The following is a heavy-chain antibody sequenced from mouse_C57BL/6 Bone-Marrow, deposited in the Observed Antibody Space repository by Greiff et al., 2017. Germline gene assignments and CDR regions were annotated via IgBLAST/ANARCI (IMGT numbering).Heavy chain of an antibody. CDR2: ISPGGGYT. CDR1: GFTFSSYG. V-gene: IGHV5-6*02. Sequence: DVMLVESGGDLVKPGGSLKLSCAASGFTFSSYGMSWVRQTPDKRLEWVATISPGGGYTYYPDSVKGRFPISRDNAKNTLYLQMSSLKSEDTAMYYCASSTIYYYAMDYWGQGTSVTVSS. J-gene: IGHJ4*01. CDR3: ASSTIYYYAMDY. D-gene: IGHD2-1*01.